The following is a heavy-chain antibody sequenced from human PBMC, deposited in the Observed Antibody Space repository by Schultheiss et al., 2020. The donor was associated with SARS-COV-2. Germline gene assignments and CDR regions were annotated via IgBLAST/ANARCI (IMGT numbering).Heavy chain of an antibody. Sequence: GGSLRLSCAASGFTVSSNYMSWVRQAPGKGLEWVSVIYSCGSTYYADSVKGRFTISRDNSKNTLYLQMNSLRAEDTAVYYCARSELDCSSTTCYNYYYYYGMDVWGQGTTVTVSS. CDR2: IYSCGST. CDR3: ARSELDCSSTTCYNYYYYYGMDV. D-gene: IGHD2-2*01. J-gene: IGHJ6*02. V-gene: IGHV3-66*03. CDR1: GFTVSSNY.